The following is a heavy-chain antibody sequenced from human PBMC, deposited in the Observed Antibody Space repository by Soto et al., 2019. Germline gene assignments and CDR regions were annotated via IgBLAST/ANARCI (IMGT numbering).Heavy chain of an antibody. Sequence: QVQLVQSGAEVKKPGSSVKVSCKASGGTFSSYAISWVRQAPGQGLEWMGGIIPIFGTANYAQKFQGRVTITAGESTSTAYMELSSVRSEDTAVYYCAGEGGGEMATTRREGGGDYYGMDVWGQGTTVTVSS. CDR3: AGEGGGEMATTRREGGGDYYGMDV. V-gene: IGHV1-69*01. CDR1: GGTFSSYA. D-gene: IGHD3-16*01. J-gene: IGHJ6*02. CDR2: IIPIFGTA.